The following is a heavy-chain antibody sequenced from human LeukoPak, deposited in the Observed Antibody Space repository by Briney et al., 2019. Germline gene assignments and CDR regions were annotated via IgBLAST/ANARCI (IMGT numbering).Heavy chain of an antibody. CDR2: ISGSGSGT. CDR3: AKGGVYDFWSARVGFDP. D-gene: IGHD3-3*01. V-gene: IGHV3-23*01. Sequence: SGGGLVQPGGSLRLSCVASGFTFSHYPMSWVHQAPGKGLEWVSSISGSGSGTYYADSVKGRFTISRDNSKNTLYLQMNSLRVEDTAAYYCAKGGVYDFWSARVGFDPWGQGTLVTVSS. J-gene: IGHJ5*02. CDR1: GFTFSHYP.